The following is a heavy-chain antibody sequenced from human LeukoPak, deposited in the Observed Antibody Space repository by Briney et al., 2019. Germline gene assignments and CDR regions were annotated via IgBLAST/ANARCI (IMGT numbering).Heavy chain of an antibody. D-gene: IGHD3-10*01. Sequence: ASVKVSCKASGYTFTSYAMHWVRQAPGQRLEWMGWINAGNGNTKYSQKFQGRVTITRDTPASTAYMELSSLRSEDTAVYYCAGTFYGSGSWLAYWGQGTLVTVSS. V-gene: IGHV1-3*01. CDR2: INAGNGNT. CDR3: AGTFYGSGSWLAY. CDR1: GYTFTSYA. J-gene: IGHJ4*02.